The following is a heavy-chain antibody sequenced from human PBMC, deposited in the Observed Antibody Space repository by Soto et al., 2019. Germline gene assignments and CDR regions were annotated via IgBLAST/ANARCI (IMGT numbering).Heavy chain of an antibody. D-gene: IGHD4-17*01. CDR1: ISSVSSYY. Sequence: SETLSLTCTFSISSVSSYYWNWIRQSPGKGLEWIGYIYYSGYTNYNPSLKSRITISVDTSKNQFSLKLSSVTPADTAVYYCAAGGMTKVPSWGKGPLVTXSS. CDR2: IYYSGYT. J-gene: IGHJ4*02. V-gene: IGHV4-59*02. CDR3: AAGGMTKVPS.